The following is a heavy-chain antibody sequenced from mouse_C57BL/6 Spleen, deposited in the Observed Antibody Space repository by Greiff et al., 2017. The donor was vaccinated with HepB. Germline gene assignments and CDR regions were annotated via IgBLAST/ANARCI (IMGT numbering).Heavy chain of an antibody. CDR2: IRSKSNNYAT. Sequence: EVKLVEYGGGLVQPKGSLKLSCAASGFSSNTYAMNWVRQAPGKGLEWVARIRSKSNNYATYYADSVKDRFTISRDDSESMLYLQMNNLKTEDTAVYYCVGSPAYYCYAMDYWGQGTSVTVSS. CDR3: VGSPAYYCYAMDY. CDR1: GFSSNTYA. J-gene: IGHJ4*01. D-gene: IGHD2-10*01. V-gene: IGHV10-1*01.